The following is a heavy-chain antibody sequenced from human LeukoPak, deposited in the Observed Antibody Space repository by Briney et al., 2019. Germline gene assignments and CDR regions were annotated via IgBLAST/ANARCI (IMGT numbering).Heavy chain of an antibody. CDR3: ARAKSGYSGYDWGFGGWYFDL. CDR2: IYYSGST. D-gene: IGHD5-12*01. J-gene: IGHJ2*01. Sequence: PSETLSLTCTVSGGSISSYYWSWIRQPPGKGLEWIGYIYYSGSTNYNPSLKSRVTISVDTSKYQFSLKLSSVTAADTAVYYCARAKSGYSGYDWGFGGWYFDLWGRGTLVTVSS. CDR1: GGSISSYY. V-gene: IGHV4-59*01.